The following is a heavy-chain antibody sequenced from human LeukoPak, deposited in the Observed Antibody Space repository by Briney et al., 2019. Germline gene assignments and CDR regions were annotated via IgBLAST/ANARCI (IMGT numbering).Heavy chain of an antibody. J-gene: IGHJ4*02. V-gene: IGHV3-74*03. CDR3: TTVLSSNRYNLCDH. D-gene: IGHD6-13*01. CDR2: ISPDGSTT. Sequence: GGSLRLSCAASGFNFSRYWMHWVRQAPGKGLMWVSRISPDGSTTLYAASVKGRFTISRDNAQNTLYLQMNSLGAEDTAVYYCTTVLSSNRYNLCDHWGQGGLVTVSS. CDR1: GFNFSRYW.